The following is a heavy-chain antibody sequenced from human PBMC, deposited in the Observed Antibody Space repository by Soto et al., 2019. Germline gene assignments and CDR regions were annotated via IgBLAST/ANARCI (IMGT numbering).Heavy chain of an antibody. J-gene: IGHJ4*02. CDR1: GFTFSNYG. Sequence: QVQLVESGGGVVQPGRSLRLSCAASGFTFSNYGMHWVRQAPGRGLDWVAVISYDGNDKYYVDSVKGRFTISRDNSKNALYLEMNSVRAEVTAVYYCANRGYSYGRPFGYWGQGTLVTVSS. CDR3: ANRGYSYGRPFGY. CDR2: ISYDGNDK. V-gene: IGHV3-30*18. D-gene: IGHD5-18*01.